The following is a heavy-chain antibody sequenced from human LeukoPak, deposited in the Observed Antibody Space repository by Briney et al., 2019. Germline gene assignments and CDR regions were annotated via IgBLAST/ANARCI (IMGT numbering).Heavy chain of an antibody. J-gene: IGHJ4*02. CDR2: FDPEDGET. CDR3: SRDRGYYDSGNYPTDY. V-gene: IGHV1-24*01. D-gene: IGHD3-10*01. CDR1: GYTLTELS. Sequence: GASVKVSCKVSGYTLTELSMHWVRQAPGKGLEWMGGFDPEDGETIYAQKFQGRVTMTEDTSTDTAYMELSRLTSDDTAVYYCSRDRGYYDSGNYPTDYWGQGTLVTVSS.